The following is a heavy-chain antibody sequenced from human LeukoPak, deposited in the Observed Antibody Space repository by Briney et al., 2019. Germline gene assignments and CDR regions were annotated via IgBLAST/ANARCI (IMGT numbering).Heavy chain of an antibody. CDR3: ASGDPVKYSGSYSPSGYFDY. Sequence: SVKVSCKASGGTFSSYAISWVRQAPGQGLEWMGGIIPIFGTANYAQKFQGRVTITTDESTSTAYMELSSLRYEDTAVYYCASGDPVKYSGSYSPSGYFDYWGQGTLVTVSS. D-gene: IGHD1-26*01. CDR1: GGTFSSYA. CDR2: IIPIFGTA. V-gene: IGHV1-69*05. J-gene: IGHJ4*02.